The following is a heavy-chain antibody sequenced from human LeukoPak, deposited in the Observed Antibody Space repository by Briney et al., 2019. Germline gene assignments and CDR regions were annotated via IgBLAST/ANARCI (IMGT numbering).Heavy chain of an antibody. D-gene: IGHD2-2*01. CDR1: GYSFSTYW. J-gene: IGHJ4*02. CDR3: ARWYCSSTSCPDY. CDR2: IYPGDSDT. Sequence: GESLKISCKGSGYSFSTYWIAWVRQMPGKGLEWMGIIYPGDSDTRYSPSFQGQVTISADKSINTAYLQWSSLKASDTAMYYCARWYCSSTSCPDYWGQGTLVTVSS. V-gene: IGHV5-51*01.